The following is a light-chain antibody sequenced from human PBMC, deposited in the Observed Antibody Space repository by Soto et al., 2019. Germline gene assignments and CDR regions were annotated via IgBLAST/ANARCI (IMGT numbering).Light chain of an antibody. Sequence: EIVLTQSPGTLSLSPGERATLSCKASQSVSSSSLAWYQQKPGQAPRVITYRASSRAAGITDRFSGSGSGTDFTLTISRLEPEDFAVYFCQQYGSSPTFGQGTKVDIK. CDR1: QSVSSSS. V-gene: IGKV3-20*01. J-gene: IGKJ1*01. CDR3: QQYGSSPT. CDR2: RAS.